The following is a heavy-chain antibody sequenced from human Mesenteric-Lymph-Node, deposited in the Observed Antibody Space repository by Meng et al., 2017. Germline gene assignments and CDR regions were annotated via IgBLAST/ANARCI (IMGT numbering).Heavy chain of an antibody. J-gene: IGHJ5*02. V-gene: IGHV3-15*01. Sequence: QLVESGGGVVRPGGSLRLSCAVSGLTFDDYGMSVVRQVPGQGLEWVGRIRSKTDGGTTDYAAPVKGRFTISRDDTKNTLSLQMNSLKTEDTAVYYCTTWGGAWGQGTLVTVSS. CDR2: IRSKTDGGTT. CDR1: GLTFDDYG. D-gene: IGHD7-27*01. CDR3: TTWGGA.